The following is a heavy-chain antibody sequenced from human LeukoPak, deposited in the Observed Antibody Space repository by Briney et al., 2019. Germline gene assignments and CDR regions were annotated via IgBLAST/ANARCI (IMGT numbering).Heavy chain of an antibody. J-gene: IGHJ4*02. D-gene: IGHD2-8*01. CDR2: IIPIFGTA. V-gene: IGHV1-69*06. Sequence: GASVKVSCKASGGTFSSYAISWVRQAPGQGLEWMGGIIPIFGTANYAQKFQGRVTITADKSSTTVYMELSSLRSEDTAVYYCAGSLGYCTSNVCYLKYWGQGTLVTVSS. CDR3: AGSLGYCTSNVCYLKY. CDR1: GGTFSSYA.